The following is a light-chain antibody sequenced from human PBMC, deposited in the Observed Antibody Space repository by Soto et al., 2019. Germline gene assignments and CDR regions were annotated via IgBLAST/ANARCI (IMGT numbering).Light chain of an antibody. V-gene: IGKV1-39*01. CDR3: QQSFVSPWT. CDR2: EAT. Sequence: DIQMTQSPSSLSASVGDRVTISCRSSQNIHKYLNWYQQRPGKAPNLLFYEATSLETGVSLKFSGSGSETEFTITINSLQTEDFATYYCQQSFVSPWTFGQGTNIEI. CDR1: QNIHKY. J-gene: IGKJ1*01.